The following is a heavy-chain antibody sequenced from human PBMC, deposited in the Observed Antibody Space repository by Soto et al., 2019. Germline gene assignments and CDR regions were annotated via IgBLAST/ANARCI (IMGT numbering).Heavy chain of an antibody. Sequence: EVQLVESGGGLVQPGRSLRLSCAASGFSFDDYAMHWVRQAPGKGLEWVSGISWNSGTIYYADSLKGRFTISRDNAKNSLYLQMNSLGAEDTAFYYCAKDMRGGSSSSRYFYGMDVWGQGTTVTVSS. J-gene: IGHJ6*02. CDR2: ISWNSGTI. D-gene: IGHD6-13*01. V-gene: IGHV3-9*01. CDR1: GFSFDDYA. CDR3: AKDMRGGSSSSRYFYGMDV.